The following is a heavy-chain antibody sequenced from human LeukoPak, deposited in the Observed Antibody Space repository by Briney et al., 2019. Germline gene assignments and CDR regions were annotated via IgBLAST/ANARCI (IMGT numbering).Heavy chain of an antibody. CDR1: GYTFTSYY. D-gene: IGHD3-3*01. CDR2: INPSGSST. CDR3: ARAVTIFGVPIPAY. Sequence: VASVKVSCKASGYTFTSYYMHWVRQAPGEGLEWMGIINPSGSSTTYAQKFQGRVTMTRDMSTSTVYMELSSLRSEDTAVYYCARAVTIFGVPIPAYWGQGTLVTVSS. V-gene: IGHV1-46*01. J-gene: IGHJ4*02.